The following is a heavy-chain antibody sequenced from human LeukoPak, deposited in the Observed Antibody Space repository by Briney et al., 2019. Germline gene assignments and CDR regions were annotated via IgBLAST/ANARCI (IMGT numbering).Heavy chain of an antibody. V-gene: IGHV4-39*01. CDR3: VSPRGFSYGYFDY. CDR2: IYYSKNT. J-gene: IGHJ4*02. CDR1: GGSISSSSAY. Sequence: SETLSLTCTVSGGSISSSSAYWGWIRQPPGKGLECIGSIYYSKNTYYNPSLKSRVTISADTSKNQFSLTLGSVSATDTAVYYCVSPRGFSYGYFDYWGQGTLVTVSS. D-gene: IGHD5-18*01.